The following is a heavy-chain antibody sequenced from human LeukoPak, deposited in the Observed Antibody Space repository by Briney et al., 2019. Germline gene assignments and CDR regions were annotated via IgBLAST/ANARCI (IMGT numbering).Heavy chain of an antibody. V-gene: IGHV4-39*01. CDR3: VSPRGFSYGYFDY. CDR2: IYYSKNT. J-gene: IGHJ4*02. CDR1: GGSISSSSAY. Sequence: SETLSLTCTVSGGSISSSSAYWGWIRQPPGKGLECIGSIYYSKNTYYNPSLKSRVTISADTSKNQFSLTLGSVSATDTAVYYCVSPRGFSYGYFDYWGQGTLVTVSS. D-gene: IGHD5-18*01.